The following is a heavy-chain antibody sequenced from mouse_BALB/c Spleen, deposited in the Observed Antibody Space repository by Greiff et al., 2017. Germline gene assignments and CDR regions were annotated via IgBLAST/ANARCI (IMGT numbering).Heavy chain of an antibody. V-gene: IGHV5-17*02. J-gene: IGHJ4*01. CDR1: GFTFSSFG. D-gene: IGHD2-12*01. CDR3: ARHQAAYYNAMDY. CDR2: ISSGSSTI. Sequence: EVHLVESGGGLVQPGGSRKLSCAASGFTFSSFGMHWVRQAPEKGLEWVAYISSGSSTIYYADTVKGRFTISRDNPKNTLFLQMTSLRSEDTAMYYCARHQAAYYNAMDYWGQGTSVTVSS.